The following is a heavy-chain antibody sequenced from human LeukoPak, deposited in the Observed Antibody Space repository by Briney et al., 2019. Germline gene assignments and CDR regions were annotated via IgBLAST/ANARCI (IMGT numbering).Heavy chain of an antibody. Sequence: GGSLRLSCAASGFTFSSYAMSWVRQAPGKGLEWVSAISGSGGSTYYADSVKGRFTISRDNSKNTLYLQMNSLRAEDTAFYYCAKDNRRHYTSGPNPDSLHWGQGALVTVSS. CDR3: AKDNRRHYTSGPNPDSLH. D-gene: IGHD6-19*01. V-gene: IGHV3-23*01. J-gene: IGHJ4*02. CDR1: GFTFSSYA. CDR2: ISGSGGST.